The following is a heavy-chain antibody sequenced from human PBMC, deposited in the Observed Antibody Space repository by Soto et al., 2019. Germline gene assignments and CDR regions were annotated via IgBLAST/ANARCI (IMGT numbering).Heavy chain of an antibody. V-gene: IGHV4-39*01. J-gene: IGHJ6*02. CDR1: GGSIISGPYS. CDR2: FHYSENT. CDR3: ARLGGYCSSTKCYGYYGMDV. Sequence: PSETLSLTCTVSGGSIISGPYSWGWIRQPPGEGLEWIGTFHYSENTYYNPSLESRVTISVDTSKNQFSLKVSSVTVADTAVYFCARLGGYCSSTKCYGYYGMDVWGQGTTVTVSS. D-gene: IGHD2-2*01.